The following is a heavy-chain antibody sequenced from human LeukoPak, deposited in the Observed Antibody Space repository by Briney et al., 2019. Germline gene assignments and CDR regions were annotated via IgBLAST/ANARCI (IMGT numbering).Heavy chain of an antibody. CDR3: ARGQDFWSGYYTRYFDY. Sequence: PGGSLRLSCAASGFTFSSYSMNWVRQAPGKGLEWVSSISSSSSYIYYADSVKGRFTISRDNAKNSLYLQMNSLRAEDTAVYYCARGQDFWSGYYTRYFDYWGQGTLVTVSS. CDR1: GFTFSSYS. V-gene: IGHV3-21*01. J-gene: IGHJ4*02. D-gene: IGHD3-3*01. CDR2: ISSSSSYI.